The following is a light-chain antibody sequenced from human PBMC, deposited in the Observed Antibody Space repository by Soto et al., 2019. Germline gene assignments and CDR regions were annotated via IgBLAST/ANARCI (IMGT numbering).Light chain of an antibody. CDR1: QSVRGS. J-gene: IGKJ1*01. CDR2: AAS. CDR3: QQRNNWPPWT. V-gene: IGKV3-11*01. Sequence: EIVLTQSPATLSLSPGERATLSCRASQSVRGSLAWYQQKPGQAPRLLIYAASNRATGIPARFSGSGSGADFTLTISSLEPEDFAVYYCQQRNNWPPWTFGQGTREEI.